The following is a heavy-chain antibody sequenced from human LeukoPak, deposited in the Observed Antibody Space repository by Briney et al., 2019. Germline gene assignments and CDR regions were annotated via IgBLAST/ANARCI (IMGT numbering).Heavy chain of an antibody. CDR3: ARVFDS. Sequence: SETLSLTSTVSGGSVSTSDNYWGWIRQPPGKGPEWIGDIFYTGKTNYNPSLKRRVTISLDTSRNQFSLKLTSVTAADTAVYYCARVFDSWGQGTLVTVSS. J-gene: IGHJ4*02. CDR2: IFYTGKT. CDR1: GGSVSTSDNY. V-gene: IGHV4-39*07.